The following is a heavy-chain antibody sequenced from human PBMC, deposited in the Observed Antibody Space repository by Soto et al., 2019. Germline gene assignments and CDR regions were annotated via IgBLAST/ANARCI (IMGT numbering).Heavy chain of an antibody. CDR3: ARGGALDIVVVVAAKEDAFDI. CDR2: IIPIFGTA. J-gene: IGHJ3*02. V-gene: IGHV1-69*06. Sequence: IARTASRGTVCIYAISGVRKATGQGLEWMGGIIPIFGTANYAQKFRGRVTITADKSTSTAYMELSSLRSEDTAVYYCARGGALDIVVVVAAKEDAFDIWGQGTMVT. CDR1: RGTVCIYA. D-gene: IGHD2-15*01.